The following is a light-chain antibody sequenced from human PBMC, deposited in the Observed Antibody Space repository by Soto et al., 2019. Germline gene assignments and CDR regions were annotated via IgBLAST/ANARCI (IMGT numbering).Light chain of an antibody. V-gene: IGKV3-15*01. Sequence: EIVMTQSPAILSVSPGERATLSCRASQSVSSNLAWFQQKPGQTPRLLFNGASTRATGIPARFTGSGSGTEFTLTINSLQSEDFAVYFCQQYDNLPLTFGPGTKVDIK. CDR1: QSVSSN. CDR3: QQYDNLPLT. CDR2: GAS. J-gene: IGKJ3*01.